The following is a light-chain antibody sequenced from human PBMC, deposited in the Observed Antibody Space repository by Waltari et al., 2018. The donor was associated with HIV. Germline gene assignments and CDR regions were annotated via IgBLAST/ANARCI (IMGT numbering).Light chain of an antibody. Sequence: QSVLTQSPSVSEAPGQMVTISCSGSSSNIGSHAVTWFRQSPGKPPKLLVYHDDLILSGVSDRLSASKSGTSASLAINDLQSEDESLYYCATWDDGLNALLFGGGTKVTVL. CDR1: SSNIGSHA. V-gene: IGLV1-36*01. CDR3: ATWDDGLNALL. CDR2: HDD. J-gene: IGLJ2*01.